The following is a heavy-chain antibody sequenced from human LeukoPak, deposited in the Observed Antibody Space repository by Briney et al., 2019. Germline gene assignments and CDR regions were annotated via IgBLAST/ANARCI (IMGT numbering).Heavy chain of an antibody. CDR2: IYTSGST. CDR1: GSSISSYY. V-gene: IGHV4-4*07. J-gene: IGHJ4*02. Sequence: SETLSLTCTVSGSSISSYYWSWIRQPAGKGLEWIGRIYTSGSTNYNPSLKSRVTMSVDTSKNQFSLKLSSVTAADTAVYYCAKDSSQNYDFWSGYFDYWGQGTLVTVSS. D-gene: IGHD3-3*01. CDR3: AKDSSQNYDFWSGYFDY.